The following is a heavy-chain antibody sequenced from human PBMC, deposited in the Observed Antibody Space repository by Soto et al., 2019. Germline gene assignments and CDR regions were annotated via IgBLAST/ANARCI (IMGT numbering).Heavy chain of an antibody. J-gene: IGHJ6*02. Sequence: GSGPTLVNPTQTLALTCTFSGFSLSTSGMCVSWIRQPPGKALEWLALIDWDDDKYYSTSLKTRLTISKDTSKNQVVLTMTNMDPVDTATYYRARIPGYYGSGSLYYYYYGMDVWGQGTTVTVSS. D-gene: IGHD3-10*01. CDR2: IDWDDDK. CDR1: GFSLSTSGMC. V-gene: IGHV2-70*01. CDR3: ARIPGYYGSGSLYYYYYGMDV.